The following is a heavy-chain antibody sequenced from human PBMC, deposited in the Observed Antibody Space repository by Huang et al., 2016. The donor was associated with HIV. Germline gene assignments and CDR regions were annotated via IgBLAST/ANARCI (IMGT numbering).Heavy chain of an antibody. D-gene: IGHD3-22*01. CDR2: IIPTLGTA. J-gene: IGHJ4*02. CDR3: ATVDYYDTSGPQRGYFDN. V-gene: IGHV1-69*01. Sequence: SSVKVSCKASGGSFRNFAIGWVRQAPGQGLEWMGGIIPTLGTANYAQKFQGRVTINADESTSTAYIELSRLRSEDTAVYYCATVDYYDTSGPQRGYFDNWGQGTLVTVSS. CDR1: GGSFRNFA.